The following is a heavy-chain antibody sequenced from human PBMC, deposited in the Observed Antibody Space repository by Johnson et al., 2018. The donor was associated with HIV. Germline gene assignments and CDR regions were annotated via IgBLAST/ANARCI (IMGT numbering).Heavy chain of an antibody. CDR2: IKQDGSEK. CDR1: GFTFSSYW. D-gene: IGHD3-22*01. CDR3: ARGVSSGYYSNAFDV. Sequence: VQLVESGGGLVQPGGSLRLSCAASGFTFSSYWMSWVRQAPGKGLEWVANIKQDGSEKYYVDSVKGRFTISRDNAKNSLYLQMNSLRAEDTAVYYCARGVSSGYYSNAFDVWGQGTMATVSS. J-gene: IGHJ3*01. V-gene: IGHV3-7*04.